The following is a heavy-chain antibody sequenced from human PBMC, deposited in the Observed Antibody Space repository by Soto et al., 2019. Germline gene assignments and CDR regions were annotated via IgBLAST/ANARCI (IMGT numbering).Heavy chain of an antibody. CDR2: INHSGST. CDR3: ARGYGSSWYGY. Sequence: SETLSLTCAVYGWSFRGYYWSWIRQPPGKGLEWIGEINHSGSTNYNPSLKSRVTISVDTSKNQFSLKLSSVTAADTAVYYCARGYGSSWYGYWGQGTLVTVS. CDR1: GWSFRGYY. V-gene: IGHV4-34*01. J-gene: IGHJ4*02. D-gene: IGHD6-13*01.